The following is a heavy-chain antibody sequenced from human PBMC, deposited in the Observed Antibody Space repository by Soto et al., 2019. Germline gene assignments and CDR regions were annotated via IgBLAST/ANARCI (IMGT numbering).Heavy chain of an antibody. D-gene: IGHD2-2*02. J-gene: IGHJ6*03. V-gene: IGHV5-51*01. CDR2: IYPGDSDT. CDR1: GYSFTSYW. Sequence: PWESLKISCKGSGYSFTSYWIGWVRQMPGKGLEWMGIIYPGDSDTRYSPSFQGQVTISADKSISTAYLQWSSLKASDTAMYYCARHLDTLGDYYYYMDVWGKGTTVTVSS. CDR3: ARHLDTLGDYYYYMDV.